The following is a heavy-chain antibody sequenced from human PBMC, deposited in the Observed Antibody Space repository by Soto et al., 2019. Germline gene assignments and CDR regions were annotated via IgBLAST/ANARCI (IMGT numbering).Heavy chain of an antibody. Sequence: SETMSLTCTVSGGSISSSRYYWGWIRQPPGKGLEWIGSIYYSGNAYYNPSLKRRVTISVDTAKNQFSLKLSSVTAADTAVYYCARQYYFGSGSCYNRPFDFWGQGTLVTVSS. V-gene: IGHV4-39*01. D-gene: IGHD3-10*01. CDR1: GGSISSSRYY. CDR3: ARQYYFGSGSCYNRPFDF. J-gene: IGHJ4*02. CDR2: IYYSGNA.